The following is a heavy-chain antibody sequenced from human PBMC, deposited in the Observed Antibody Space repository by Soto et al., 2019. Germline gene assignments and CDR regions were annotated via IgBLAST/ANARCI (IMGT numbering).Heavy chain of an antibody. CDR2: ISGSGGST. CDR1: GFTFSSYA. Sequence: GGSLRLSCAASGFTFSSYAMSWVRQAPGKGLEWVSAISGSGGSTYYADSVKGRFTISRDNSKNTLYLQMNSLRAEDTAVYYSATSIAAAGTAWFDPWGQGTLVTVSS. CDR3: ATSIAAAGTAWFDP. D-gene: IGHD6-13*01. V-gene: IGHV3-23*01. J-gene: IGHJ5*02.